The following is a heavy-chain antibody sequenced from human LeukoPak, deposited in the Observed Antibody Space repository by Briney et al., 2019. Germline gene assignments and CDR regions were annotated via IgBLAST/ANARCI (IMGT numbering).Heavy chain of an antibody. CDR2: ISNSGGSP. Sequence: GGSLRLSCAASGFTFSNYGMSWVRQAPGKGLEWVSIISNSGGSPYYADSVKGRFTISRDNSKNTLYLQMTSLRAEDMAVYYCAKDPCSGGSCYSADYWGQGTLVTVSS. CDR1: GFTFSNYG. CDR3: AKDPCSGGSCYSADY. D-gene: IGHD2-15*01. J-gene: IGHJ4*02. V-gene: IGHV3-23*01.